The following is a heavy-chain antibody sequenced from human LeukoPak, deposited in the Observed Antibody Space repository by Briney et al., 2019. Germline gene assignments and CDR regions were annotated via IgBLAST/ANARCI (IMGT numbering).Heavy chain of an antibody. D-gene: IGHD6-19*01. V-gene: IGHV3-48*03. J-gene: IGHJ4*02. Sequence: GGSLILSCAASGFTFSSYEMNWVRQAPGKGLEWISYISSSGSTIYYADSVKGRFTISRDNPKNSVYLQINSLRAEDTAVYYCARSSGWYGWGQGTLVTVSS. CDR2: ISSSGSTI. CDR1: GFTFSSYE. CDR3: ARSSGWYG.